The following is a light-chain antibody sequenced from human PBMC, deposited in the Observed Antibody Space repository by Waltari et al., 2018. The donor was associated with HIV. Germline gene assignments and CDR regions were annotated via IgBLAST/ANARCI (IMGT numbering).Light chain of an antibody. V-gene: IGLV2-14*01. CDR1: SSDVGGYKY. CDR2: EVS. Sequence: QSALTQPASVSGSPGQSITISCTGTSSDVGGYKYVSWYQQHPGKAPRLMIYEVSNRPSGVSIRFSGSKSGDTASLTISGLQAEDEAAYYCSSYTSSNTLRFGGGTKLTVL. J-gene: IGLJ2*01. CDR3: SSYTSSNTLR.